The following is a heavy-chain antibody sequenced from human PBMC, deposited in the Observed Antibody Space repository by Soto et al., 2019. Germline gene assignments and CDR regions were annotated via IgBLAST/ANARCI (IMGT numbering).Heavy chain of an antibody. D-gene: IGHD2-2*01. CDR1: GGTFASSA. CDR2: IIPALGPA. V-gene: IGHV1-69*01. J-gene: IGHJ4*02. Sequence: QVQLMQSGAEVQKPGSSVKVSCKLSGGTFASSAISWVRQAPGQGLEWMGGIIPALGPANYAQKFRDRVTISADESTTTVYMEMSTVTSEGTAVFFCARDPASEVWGQGTLVTVSS. CDR3: ARDPASEV.